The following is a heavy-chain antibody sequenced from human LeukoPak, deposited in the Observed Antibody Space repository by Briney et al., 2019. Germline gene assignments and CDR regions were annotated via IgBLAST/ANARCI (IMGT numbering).Heavy chain of an antibody. D-gene: IGHD2-2*01. Sequence: PGGSLRLSCAASEFTFSSYSMNWVRQAPGKGLEWVSSISGSSSYIYYADSVKGRFTISRDNAKNSLYLEMNSLRAEDTAVYYWARPGPVGCSGTSCFAGPADSWGQGTLVTVSS. CDR1: EFTFSSYS. V-gene: IGHV3-21*01. J-gene: IGHJ5*02. CDR3: ARPGPVGCSGTSCFAGPADS. CDR2: ISGSSSYI.